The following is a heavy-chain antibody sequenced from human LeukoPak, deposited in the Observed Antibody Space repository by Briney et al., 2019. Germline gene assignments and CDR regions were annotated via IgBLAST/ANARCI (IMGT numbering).Heavy chain of an antibody. V-gene: IGHV3-66*01. CDR1: GFTVSSNY. CDR2: IYSGGST. CDR3: ARDTHGDLGYCSGGSCSRSL. J-gene: IGHJ4*02. D-gene: IGHD2-15*01. Sequence: PGGSLRLSCAASGFTVSSNYMSWVRQAPGKGLEWVSVIYSGGSTYYADSVRGRFTISRDNSKNTLYLQMNSLRAEDTAVYYCARDTHGDLGYCSGGSCSRSLWGQGTLVTVSS.